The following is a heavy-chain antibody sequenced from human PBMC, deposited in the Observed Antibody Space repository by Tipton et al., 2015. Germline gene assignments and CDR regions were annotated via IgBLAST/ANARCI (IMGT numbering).Heavy chain of an antibody. CDR2: ITGNSGTT. J-gene: IGHJ4*02. D-gene: IGHD1-1*01. V-gene: IGHV3-23*01. CDR1: GFTFSRSA. Sequence: SLRLSCTGSGFTFSRSAMNWVRQAPGKGLEWVSTITGNSGTTYYAGSVKGRFTVSRDNSKNALYLQMNSLRVDDTAVYYCAKGWRNWNADYWGQGTLVTVSS. CDR3: AKGWRNWNADY.